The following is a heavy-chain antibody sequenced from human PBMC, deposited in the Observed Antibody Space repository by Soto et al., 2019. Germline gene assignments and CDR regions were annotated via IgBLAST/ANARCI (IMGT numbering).Heavy chain of an antibody. J-gene: IGHJ6*04. CDR1: GGSISSYY. CDR3: ARYYDFWSGYPGAMDV. Sequence: SETLSLTCTVSGGSISSYYWSWIRQPPGKGLEWIGYIYYSGSTNYNPSLKSRVTISVDTSKNQFSLKLSSVTAADTAVYYCARYYDFWSGYPGAMDVWGKGTTVTVSS. D-gene: IGHD3-3*01. V-gene: IGHV4-59*01. CDR2: IYYSGST.